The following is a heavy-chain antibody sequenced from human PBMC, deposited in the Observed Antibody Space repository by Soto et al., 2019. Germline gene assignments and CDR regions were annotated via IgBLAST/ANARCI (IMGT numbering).Heavy chain of an antibody. Sequence: EVQMVESGGGLVQPGGSLRLSCAASGFIFNNYWMHWVREVSGKGLMWVSRIQSDGSSIDYADSVKGRFTISRDNAKNTVYLQMNSLRVEDTAVYYCARSGGIDQWGQRNLVTVSS. CDR2: IQSDGSSI. J-gene: IGHJ4*02. V-gene: IGHV3-74*01. CDR1: GFIFNNYW. CDR3: ARSGGIDQ. D-gene: IGHD3-3*01.